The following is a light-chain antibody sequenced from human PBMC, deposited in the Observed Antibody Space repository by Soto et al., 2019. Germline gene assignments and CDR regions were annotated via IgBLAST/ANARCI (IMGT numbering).Light chain of an antibody. Sequence: EIVLRQSPGSLSLSTGERATLSFRASQSVSSNYLAWYQQKPGQAPRLLIYGASSRATGIPDRFSGSGSGTDFTLTISRLAPEDFAVYYCRQYGSSPETFGQGTKVDIK. V-gene: IGKV3-20*01. CDR1: QSVSSNY. CDR2: GAS. CDR3: RQYGSSPET. J-gene: IGKJ1*01.